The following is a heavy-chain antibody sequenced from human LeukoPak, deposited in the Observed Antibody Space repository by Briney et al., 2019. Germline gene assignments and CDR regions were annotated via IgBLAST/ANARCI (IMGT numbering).Heavy chain of an antibody. D-gene: IGHD3-9*01. Sequence: SETLSLTCTVSGGSISSYYWSWIRQPPGKGLEWIGYIYYSGSTNYNPSLKSRVTISVDTSKNQFSLKLSSVTAADTAAYYCARLGYFDSKFDYWGQGTLVTVSS. V-gene: IGHV4-59*08. CDR1: GGSISSYY. J-gene: IGHJ4*02. CDR2: IYYSGST. CDR3: ARLGYFDSKFDY.